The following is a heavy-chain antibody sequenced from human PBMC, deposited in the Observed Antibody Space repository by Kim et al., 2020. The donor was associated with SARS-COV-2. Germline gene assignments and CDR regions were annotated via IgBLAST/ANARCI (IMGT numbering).Heavy chain of an antibody. D-gene: IGHD5-18*01. CDR2: INPSGIT. CDR3: VYRGRGYRSFFDY. Sequence: SETLSLTCAVSGGSFSGYYWSWVRQAPGKGLEWIGEINPSGITNYNPSLKSRVAISGDTSQDQFFLRLTSVTAADTAMCYCVYRGRGYRSFFDYWGQGTLVTVSS. V-gene: IGHV4-34*01. CDR1: GGSFSGYY. J-gene: IGHJ4*02.